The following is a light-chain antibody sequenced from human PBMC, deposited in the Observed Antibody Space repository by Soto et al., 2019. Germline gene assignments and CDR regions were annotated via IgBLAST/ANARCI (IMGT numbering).Light chain of an antibody. CDR1: QSIRQY. CDR2: DAS. J-gene: IGKJ2*01. Sequence: DIQMTQFPSSLSASVGDRVTITCRASQSIRQYLAWYQQKPGKAPKLLIYDASTLEGGISSRISGSGSGTKFTLTISSLRPDDFATYYCQQYFSDSTFGQGTKLGI. V-gene: IGKV1-5*01. CDR3: QQYFSDST.